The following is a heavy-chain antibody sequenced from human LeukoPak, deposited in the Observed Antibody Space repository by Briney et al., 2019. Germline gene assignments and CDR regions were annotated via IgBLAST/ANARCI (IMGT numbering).Heavy chain of an antibody. V-gene: IGHV1-2*02. CDR3: AREIDAFDI. CDR2: INPNSGGT. CDR1: GYTFIDYY. J-gene: IGHJ3*02. Sequence: ASVKVSCKASGYTFIDYYIHWLRQAPGQGLEWMGWINPNSGGTNYAQKFQGRVTMTRDTSISTAYMELSRLRSDDTAVYYCAREIDAFDIWGQGTMVTVSS.